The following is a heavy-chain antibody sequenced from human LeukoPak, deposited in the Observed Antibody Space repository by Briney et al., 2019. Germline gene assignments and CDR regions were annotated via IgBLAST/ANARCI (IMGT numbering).Heavy chain of an antibody. CDR3: ARDTHLYSNYLYYFDY. V-gene: IGHV7-4-1*02. D-gene: IGHD4-11*01. Sequence: ASVKVSFKASGYTFTSYAMNWVRQAPGQGLEWMGWINTNTGNPTYAQGFTGRFVFSLDTSVSTAYLQISSLKAEDTAVYYCARDTHLYSNYLYYFDYWGQGTLVTVSS. CDR2: INTNTGNP. J-gene: IGHJ4*02. CDR1: GYTFTSYA.